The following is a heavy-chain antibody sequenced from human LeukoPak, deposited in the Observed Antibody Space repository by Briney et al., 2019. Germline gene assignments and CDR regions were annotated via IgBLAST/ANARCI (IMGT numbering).Heavy chain of an antibody. J-gene: IGHJ4*02. CDR1: GFTFSSYE. CDR3: ARDELEYSFYFDY. CDR2: ISSSGSTI. Sequence: GGSLRLSCAASGFTFSSYETNWVRQAPGKGLEWVSYISSSGSTIYYADSVKGRFTISRDNAKNSLYLQMNSLRAEDTAVYYCARDELEYSFYFDYWGQGTLVTVSS. V-gene: IGHV3-48*03. D-gene: IGHD5-18*01.